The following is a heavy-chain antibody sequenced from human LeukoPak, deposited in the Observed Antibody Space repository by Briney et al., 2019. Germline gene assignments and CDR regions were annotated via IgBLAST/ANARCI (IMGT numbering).Heavy chain of an antibody. CDR2: VSTTGST. CDR3: ARGQYSPSYWYFDL. D-gene: IGHD5-12*01. J-gene: IGHJ2*01. CDR1: GFTFSSYA. Sequence: PGGSLRLSCAASGFTFSSYAMHWVRQAPGKGLEWVSAVSTTGSTYYADSVKGRFTISRDDSKNTVYLEMHSLRAEDTAIFYCARGQYSPSYWYFDLWGRGTLVTVSS. V-gene: IGHV3-23*01.